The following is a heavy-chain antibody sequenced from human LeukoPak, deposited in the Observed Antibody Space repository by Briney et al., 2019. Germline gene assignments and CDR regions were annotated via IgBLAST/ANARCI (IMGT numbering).Heavy chain of an antibody. CDR3: ARGSTMVRGVIITTPHFDY. CDR1: GGSISSGGYS. J-gene: IGHJ4*02. D-gene: IGHD3-10*01. Sequence: SQTLSLTCAVSGGSISSGGYSWSWIRQPPGKGLEWIGYIYHSGSTYYSPSLKSRVTISVDRSKNQFSLKLSSVTAADTAVYYCARGSTMVRGVIITTPHFDYWGQGTLVTVSS. V-gene: IGHV4-30-2*01. CDR2: IYHSGST.